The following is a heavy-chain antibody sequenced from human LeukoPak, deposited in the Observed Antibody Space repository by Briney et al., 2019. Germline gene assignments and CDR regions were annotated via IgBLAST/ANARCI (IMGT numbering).Heavy chain of an antibody. D-gene: IGHD3-10*01. J-gene: IGHJ5*02. CDR3: AKGPGSYPQYNWLDP. CDR2: ISWNSGSI. Sequence: GGSLRLSCAASGFTFYDYAMHWVRQAPGKGLEWVSGISWNSGSIGYADSVKGRFTISRDNAKNSLYLQMNSLRAEDTALYYCAKGPGSYPQYNWLDPWGQGTLVTVSS. V-gene: IGHV3-9*01. CDR1: GFTFYDYA.